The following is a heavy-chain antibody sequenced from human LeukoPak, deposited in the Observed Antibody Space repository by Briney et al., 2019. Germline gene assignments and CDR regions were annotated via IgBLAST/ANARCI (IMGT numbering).Heavy chain of an antibody. V-gene: IGHV3-33*01. Sequence: GGSLRLSCAVSGFIFSDYGFHWVRQAPGKGLERVAVTRFDGSIKQYADSVKGRFTISRDDSKNTLYLQMNFLKSEDTAVYYCARWGGTRQYYFDYWGQGTLVTVSS. CDR1: GFIFSDYG. CDR2: TRFDGSIK. J-gene: IGHJ4*02. CDR3: ARWGGTRQYYFDY. D-gene: IGHD1-1*01.